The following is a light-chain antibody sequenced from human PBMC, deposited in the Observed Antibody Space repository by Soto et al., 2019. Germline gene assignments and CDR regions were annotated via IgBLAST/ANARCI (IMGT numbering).Light chain of an antibody. CDR2: GAS. V-gene: IGKV3-15*01. CDR3: QHYNKWPLT. CDR1: QTVSGN. J-gene: IGKJ4*01. Sequence: EIVMTQSPATLSVSPGERATLSCRASQTVSGNLAWYQQKPDQAPRLLIYGASTRATGISARFSGSGSGTEFDLTISYLQSEDYAVYYCQHYNKWPLTFGGGTKVEIK.